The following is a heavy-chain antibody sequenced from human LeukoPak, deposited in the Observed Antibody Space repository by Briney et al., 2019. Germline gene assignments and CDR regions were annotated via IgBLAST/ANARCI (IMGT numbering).Heavy chain of an antibody. V-gene: IGHV4-39*01. CDR3: ARQSSDYYYYYIDV. CDR1: GGSISSSHYY. Sequence: SETLSLTCTVSGGSISSSHYYWGWIRQTPGKGLEWIGSIYYSGTTYYNPSLESRVTISDDTSMNRFSLMLTSLTAADTAVYYCARQSSDYYYYYIDVWGEGTTVIVSS. CDR2: IYYSGTT. J-gene: IGHJ6*03.